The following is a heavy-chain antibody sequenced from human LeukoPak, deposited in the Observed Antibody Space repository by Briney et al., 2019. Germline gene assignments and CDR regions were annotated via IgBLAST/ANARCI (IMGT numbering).Heavy chain of an antibody. J-gene: IGHJ4*02. Sequence: GGSLRLSCVASGFTFSGHWMHWVRQVPGKGLVAVSRIIPDGSATGYADSVKGRFTISRDNSKNTLYLQMNSLRAEDTAVYYCAKDFRAAAGTSLSYFDYWGQGTLVTVSS. V-gene: IGHV3-74*01. CDR2: IIPDGSAT. CDR3: AKDFRAAAGTSLSYFDY. CDR1: GFTFSGHW. D-gene: IGHD6-13*01.